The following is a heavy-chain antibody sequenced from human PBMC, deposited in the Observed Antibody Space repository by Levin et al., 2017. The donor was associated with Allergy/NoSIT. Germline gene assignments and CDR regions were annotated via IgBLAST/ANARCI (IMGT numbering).Heavy chain of an antibody. J-gene: IGHJ4*02. D-gene: IGHD5-18*01. CDR2: IYNDGRT. CDR3: ARDTGMPIHDY. V-gene: IGHV3-53*01. Sequence: GGPLRLSCAASGFAVSDNYMSWVRQAPGKGLEWVSIIYNDGRTYYTDSVKGRFTISKDTSENRLYLQMNSLRAEDTAVYYCARDTGMPIHDYWGQGTLVTVSS. CDR1: GFAVSDNY.